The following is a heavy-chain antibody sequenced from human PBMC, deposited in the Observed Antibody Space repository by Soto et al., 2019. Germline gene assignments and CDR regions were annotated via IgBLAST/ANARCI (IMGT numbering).Heavy chain of an antibody. CDR3: ARPFYARASRDNWFDP. D-gene: IGHD4-17*01. Sequence: SETLSLTCTVSGGSISRYDYYWSWIRQHPAKGLEWIGYMSYSGSTYYNPSLRSRVTISIDTSKNQYSLNLASVTAADTAVYFCARPFYARASRDNWFDPWGQGTLVTVS. CDR1: GGSISRYDYY. J-gene: IGHJ5*02. V-gene: IGHV4-31*03. CDR2: MSYSGST.